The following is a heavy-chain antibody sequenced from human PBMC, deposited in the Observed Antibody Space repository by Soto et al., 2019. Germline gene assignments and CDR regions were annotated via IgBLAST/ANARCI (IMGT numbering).Heavy chain of an antibody. Sequence: GASVKVSCKASGGTFSSYAISWVRQAPGQGLEWMGGIIPIFGTANYAQKFQGRVTITADESTSTAYMELSSLRSEDTAVYYCARVVCTQNDYGGNSEVCAFDTWGQGTMVTVSS. CDR2: IIPIFGTA. CDR3: ARVVCTQNDYGGNSEVCAFDT. CDR1: GGTFSSYA. V-gene: IGHV1-69*13. J-gene: IGHJ3*02. D-gene: IGHD4-17*01.